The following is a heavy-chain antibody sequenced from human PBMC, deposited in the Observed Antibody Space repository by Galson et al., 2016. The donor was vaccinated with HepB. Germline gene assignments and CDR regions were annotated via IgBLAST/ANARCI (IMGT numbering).Heavy chain of an antibody. CDR2: IDPGDSDT. D-gene: IGHD3-10*01. CDR3: ARTPSGSWYFDL. V-gene: IGHV5-51*01. CDR1: GDSFTTYW. Sequence: QSGAEVKKPGESLRISCKVSGDSFTTYWIGWVRQMPGKGLEWMGIIDPGDSDTRYSPSLQGQVTISADKSISTAYLQWASLKASDTAMYYCARTPSGSWYFDLWGRGTLVTV. J-gene: IGHJ2*01.